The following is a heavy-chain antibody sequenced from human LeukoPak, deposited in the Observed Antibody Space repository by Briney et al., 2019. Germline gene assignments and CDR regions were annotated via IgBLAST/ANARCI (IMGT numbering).Heavy chain of an antibody. CDR3: ARVPLGAFDI. CDR2: ITSSSSYT. Sequence: GGSLRLSCAASGFTFSDYYMSWIRQAPGKGLEWVSYITSSSSYTNYADSVKGRFTISRDNANNSLSLQMNSLRAEDTAVYYCARVPLGAFDIWGQGTMVTVSS. J-gene: IGHJ3*02. V-gene: IGHV3-11*06. CDR1: GFTFSDYY.